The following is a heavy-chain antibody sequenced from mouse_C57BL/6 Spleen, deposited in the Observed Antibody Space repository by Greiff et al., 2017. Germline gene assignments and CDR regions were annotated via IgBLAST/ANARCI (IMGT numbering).Heavy chain of an antibody. J-gene: IGHJ2*01. V-gene: IGHV1-63*01. CDR2: IYPGGGYT. CDR1: GYTFTNYW. CDR3: ARGGFYY. Sequence: QVQLQQSGAELVRPGTSVTMSCKASGYTFTNYWIGWAKQRPGHGLEWIGDIYPGGGYTNYNEKFKGKATLTADKSSSTAYMQFSSLPSEDSAIYYCARGGFYYWGQGTTLTVSS.